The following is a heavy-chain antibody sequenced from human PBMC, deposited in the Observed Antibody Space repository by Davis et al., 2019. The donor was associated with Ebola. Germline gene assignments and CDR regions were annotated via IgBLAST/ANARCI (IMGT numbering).Heavy chain of an antibody. CDR3: ARSKAVHDAFDV. CDR1: GYTFTNYY. J-gene: IGHJ3*01. V-gene: IGHV7-4-1*02. D-gene: IGHD1-1*01. CDR2: INTETGNP. Sequence: ASVKVSCKASGYTFTNYYMHWVRQAPGQGLEWMGWINTETGNPMYAQGFTGRFDFSLDTSVNTAYLQISSLKPDDTAVYYCARSKAVHDAFDVWGQGTLVTVSS.